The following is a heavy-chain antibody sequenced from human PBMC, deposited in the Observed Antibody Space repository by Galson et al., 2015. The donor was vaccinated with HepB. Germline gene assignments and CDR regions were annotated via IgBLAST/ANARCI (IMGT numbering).Heavy chain of an antibody. D-gene: IGHD3-10*01. CDR2: IYNSGSA. Sequence: SLRLSCAASGFIVSSTYMSWVRQAPGKGLEWVSVIYNSGSAYYADSVKGRFTISRHNSKNTLYLQMDSLRPEDTAVYYCAREWRGNVRGYYGMDVWGQGTTVTVSS. J-gene: IGHJ6*02. CDR3: AREWRGNVRGYYGMDV. V-gene: IGHV3-53*04. CDR1: GFIVSSTY.